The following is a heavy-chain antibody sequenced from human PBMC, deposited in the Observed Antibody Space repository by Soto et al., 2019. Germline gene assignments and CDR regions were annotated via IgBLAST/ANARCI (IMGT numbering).Heavy chain of an antibody. CDR2: ISGSGGST. CDR3: AKGDSSGDTYYCYGMDV. J-gene: IGHJ6*02. V-gene: IGHV3-23*01. D-gene: IGHD3-22*01. CDR1: GFTFSSYA. Sequence: GGSLRLSCAASGFTFSSYAMSWVRQAPGKGLEWVSAISGSGGSTYYADSVKGRFTISRDNSKNTLYLQMNSLRAEDTAVYYCAKGDSSGDTYYCYGMDVWGQGTTVTVSS.